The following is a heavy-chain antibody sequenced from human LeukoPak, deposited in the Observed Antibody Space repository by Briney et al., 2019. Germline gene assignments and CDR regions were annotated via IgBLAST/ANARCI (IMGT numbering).Heavy chain of an antibody. J-gene: IGHJ3*02. CDR3: AHRRAGGPVPNAFDI. V-gene: IGHV2-5*02. CDR2: ISWGDDK. CDR1: GFSITTRGET. D-gene: IGHD3-16*01. Sequence: SGPTLVKPTQTLTLTCTFSGFSITTRGETVGWLRQPPGQALEWLALISWGDDKRHSPSLKSRLTITKDTSKNHVVLTMTNMDPVDAATYYCAHRRAGGPVPNAFDIWGQGTMVTVSS.